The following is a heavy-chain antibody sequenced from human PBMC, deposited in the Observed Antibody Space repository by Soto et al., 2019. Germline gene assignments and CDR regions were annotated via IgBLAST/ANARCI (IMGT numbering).Heavy chain of an antibody. CDR2: IIPIFGTA. CDR1: GGTFSSYA. D-gene: IGHD4-17*01. J-gene: IGHJ5*02. V-gene: IGHV1-69*13. CDR3: ARDRKDYGDYVLRWFDP. Sequence: GASVKVSCKASGGTFSSYAISWVRQAPGQGLEWMGGIIPIFGTANYAQKFQGRVTITADESTSTAYMELSSLRSEDTAVYYCARDRKDYGDYVLRWFDPWGQGTLVTVSS.